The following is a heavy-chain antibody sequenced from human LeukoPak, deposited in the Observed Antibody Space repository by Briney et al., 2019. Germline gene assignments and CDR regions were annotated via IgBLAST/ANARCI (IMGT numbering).Heavy chain of an antibody. J-gene: IGHJ4*02. Sequence: PGGSLRLSCGASGFSFSSHWMSWVRQAPGKGLEWVANIKEDGSEKNYVDSVKGRFTISRDNSKNTLYLQMNSLRAEDTAVYYCAKDCTNGVCFDYWGQGTLVTVSS. D-gene: IGHD2-8*01. CDR3: AKDCTNGVCFDY. CDR1: GFSFSSHW. V-gene: IGHV3-7*03. CDR2: IKEDGSEK.